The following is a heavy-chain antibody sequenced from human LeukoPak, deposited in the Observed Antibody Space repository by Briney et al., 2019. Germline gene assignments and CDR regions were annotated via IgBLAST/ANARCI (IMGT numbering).Heavy chain of an antibody. D-gene: IGHD3-10*01. CDR1: GYSFTNYW. Sequence: KPLTISCMASGYSFTNYWIGGVGHMPGKGLEWMGIIYPGDSHTRYSPSFQDQLTISPHKSINTASRQWSNLMAPDTAIYDCAGGPYGYASSATLRSYNLFDPWGQGTLVTVSS. CDR3: AGGPYGYASSATLRSYNLFDP. J-gene: IGHJ5*02. CDR2: IYPGDSHT. V-gene: IGHV5-51*01.